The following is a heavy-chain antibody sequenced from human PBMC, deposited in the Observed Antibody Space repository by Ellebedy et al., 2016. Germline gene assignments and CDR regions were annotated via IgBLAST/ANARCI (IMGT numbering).Heavy chain of an antibody. J-gene: IGHJ6*02. V-gene: IGHV3-48*04. Sequence: GGSLRLSXAASGFTFSSYSMNWVRQAPGKGLEWVSYISSSSSTIYYADSVKGRFTISRDNAKNSLYLQMNSLRAEDTAVYYCAREGGDSSGWYRPTYYYYYGMDVWGQGTTVTVSS. CDR2: ISSSSSTI. D-gene: IGHD6-19*01. CDR3: AREGGDSSGWYRPTYYYYYGMDV. CDR1: GFTFSSYS.